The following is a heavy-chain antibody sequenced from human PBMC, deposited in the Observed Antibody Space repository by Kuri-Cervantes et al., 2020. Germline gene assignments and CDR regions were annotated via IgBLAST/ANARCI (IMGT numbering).Heavy chain of an antibody. J-gene: IGHJ6*02. CDR1: GGSISSYY. D-gene: IGHD3-22*01. V-gene: IGHV4-4*07. Sequence: SETLSLTCTVSGGSISSYYWSWIRQPAGKGLEWIGRIYTSGSTNYNPSLKSRVTMSVDTSKNQFSLKLSSVTAADTAVYYCASSYDSSGYYYRHYYYGMDVCGQGTTVTVSS. CDR3: ASSYDSSGYYYRHYYYGMDV. CDR2: IYTSGST.